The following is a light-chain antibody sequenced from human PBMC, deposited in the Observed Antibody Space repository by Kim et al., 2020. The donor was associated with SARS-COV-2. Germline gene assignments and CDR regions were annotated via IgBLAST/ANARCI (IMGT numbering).Light chain of an antibody. Sequence: LSPGERATLSCRASQSVGNSLAWFQQKPGQAPRLLIFETSSRATGIPARFSGSGSGTAFTLTISSLEPEDFAVYYCQQRYSWPLTFGGGTKVDIK. CDR1: QSVGNS. V-gene: IGKV3-11*01. J-gene: IGKJ4*01. CDR2: ETS. CDR3: QQRYSWPLT.